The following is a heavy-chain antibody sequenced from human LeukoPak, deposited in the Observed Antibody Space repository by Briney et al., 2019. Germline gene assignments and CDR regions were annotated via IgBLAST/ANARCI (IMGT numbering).Heavy chain of an antibody. CDR3: ARWFRQLVSAFDI. CDR1: GGSISSYY. J-gene: IGHJ3*02. Sequence: PSETLSLTCTVSGGSISSYYWSWIRQPPGKGLEWIGYIYYSGSTNYNPSLKSRVTISVDTSKNLFSLKLSPVTAADTAVYYCARWFRQLVSAFDIWGQGTMVTVSS. V-gene: IGHV4-59*01. D-gene: IGHD6-13*01. CDR2: IYYSGST.